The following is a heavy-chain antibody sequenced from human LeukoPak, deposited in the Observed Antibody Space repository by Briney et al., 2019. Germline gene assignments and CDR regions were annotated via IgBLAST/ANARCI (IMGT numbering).Heavy chain of an antibody. V-gene: IGHV3-53*01. CDR3: VMDIGYCSSTSCYYYYYYGMDV. CDR2: IYGGGST. Sequence: PGGSLRLSCAASGFTVSSNYMSWVRQAPGKGLEWVSVIYGGGSTYYADSVKGRFTISRDNSKNTLYLQMNSLRAEDTALYYCVMDIGYCSSTSCYYYYYYGMDVWGQGTTVTVSS. D-gene: IGHD2-2*01. CDR1: GFTVSSNY. J-gene: IGHJ6*02.